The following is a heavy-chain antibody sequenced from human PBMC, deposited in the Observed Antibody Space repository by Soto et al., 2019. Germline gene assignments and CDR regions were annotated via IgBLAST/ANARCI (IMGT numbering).Heavy chain of an antibody. CDR1: GGTFSSYT. Sequence: QVQLVQSGAEVKKPGSSVKVSCKASGGTFSSYTISWVRQAPVQGLECMGRIIPILGIANYAQKFQRRVTITEDKSTSTAYMELSSLRSEDTAVYYCARDPSAYDLPAYWGQGTLVTVSS. J-gene: IGHJ4*02. CDR2: IIPILGIA. CDR3: ARDPSAYDLPAY. D-gene: IGHD5-12*01. V-gene: IGHV1-69*08.